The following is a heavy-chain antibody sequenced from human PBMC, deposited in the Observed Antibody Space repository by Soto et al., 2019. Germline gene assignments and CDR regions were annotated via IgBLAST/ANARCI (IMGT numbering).Heavy chain of an antibody. Sequence: ASVKVSFKASGYTSTGHYIHWVRQAPEQGPEWMGEIGPESGATRYAQRFQGRVTMTRDMSITTVYMELNNLSPDDTAVYYCGRGRSGQIVVFYWGQGTPVTVSS. V-gene: IGHV1-2*02. D-gene: IGHD1-26*01. CDR1: GYTSTGHY. CDR3: GRGRSGQIVVFY. J-gene: IGHJ4*02. CDR2: IGPESGAT.